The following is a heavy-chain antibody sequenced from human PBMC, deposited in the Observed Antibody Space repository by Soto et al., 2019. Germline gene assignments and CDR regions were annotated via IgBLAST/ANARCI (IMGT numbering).Heavy chain of an antibody. D-gene: IGHD6-13*01. J-gene: IGHJ5*02. CDR1: GFTFSSYS. CDR3: ARVLPGYSSSWYKWFDP. CDR2: ISSSSSYI. Sequence: GGSLRLSCAASGFTFSSYSMNWVRQAPGKGLEWVSSISSSSSYIYYADSVKGRFTISRDNAKNSLYLQMNSLRAEDTAVYYCARVLPGYSSSWYKWFDPWGQGTLVTVSS. V-gene: IGHV3-21*01.